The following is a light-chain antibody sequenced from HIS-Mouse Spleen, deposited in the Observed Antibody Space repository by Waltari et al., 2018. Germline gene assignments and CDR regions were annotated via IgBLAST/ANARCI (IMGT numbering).Light chain of an antibody. V-gene: IGLV6-57*02. CDR2: EDN. J-gene: IGLJ2*01. CDR1: SGSIASNY. Sequence: NFMLTQPHSVSESPGKTVTISCTGSSGSIASNYVQWYQHRPGSAPTTVISEDNQRPSGVPDRFSGSIDSSSNSASLTISGLKTEDEADYYCQSYDSSNVVFGGGTKLTVL. CDR3: QSYDSSNVV.